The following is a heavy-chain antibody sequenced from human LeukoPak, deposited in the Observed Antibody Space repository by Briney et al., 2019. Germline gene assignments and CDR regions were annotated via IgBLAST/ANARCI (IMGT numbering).Heavy chain of an antibody. Sequence: PSETLSLTCTVSGGSISSYYWSWIRQPPGKGLEWIGYIYYSGSTNYNPSLKSRVTISVDTPKNQFSLKLSSVTAADTAVYYCARHRLGIAAAGSSYWFDPWGQGTLVTVSS. CDR2: IYYSGST. V-gene: IGHV4-59*08. J-gene: IGHJ5*02. CDR3: ARHRLGIAAAGSSYWFDP. CDR1: GGSISSYY. D-gene: IGHD6-13*01.